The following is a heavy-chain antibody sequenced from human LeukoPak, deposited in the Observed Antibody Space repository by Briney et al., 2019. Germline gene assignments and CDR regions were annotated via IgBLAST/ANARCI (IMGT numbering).Heavy chain of an antibody. CDR2: ISPNSGET. Sequence: ASVKVSCKASGYTFTGYYLHWVRQAPGQGLEWMGWISPNSGETNSAQKFQGRVTMSRDTSISTAYMELSRLTSDDTAMYYCARAPGAGTYLDYWGQGTLVTVSS. CDR3: ARAPGAGTYLDY. D-gene: IGHD1-26*01. CDR1: GYTFTGYY. V-gene: IGHV1-2*02. J-gene: IGHJ4*02.